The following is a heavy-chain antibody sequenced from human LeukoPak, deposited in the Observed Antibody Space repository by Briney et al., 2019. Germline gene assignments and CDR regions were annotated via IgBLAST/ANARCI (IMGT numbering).Heavy chain of an antibody. J-gene: IGHJ6*02. Sequence: GGSLRLSCAASGFTVSSNYMSWVRQAPGKGLEWVSVIYSGGSTYYADSVKGRFTISRDNSKNTLYLQMNSLRAEDTAVYHCARGFKYYDFWSGFDYYGMDVWGQGTTVTVSS. CDR1: GFTVSSNY. CDR3: ARGFKYYDFWSGFDYYGMDV. CDR2: IYSGGST. V-gene: IGHV3-66*01. D-gene: IGHD3-3*01.